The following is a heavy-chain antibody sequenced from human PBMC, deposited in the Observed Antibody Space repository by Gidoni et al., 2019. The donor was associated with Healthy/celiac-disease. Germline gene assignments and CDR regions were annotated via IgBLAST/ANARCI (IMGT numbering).Heavy chain of an antibody. J-gene: IGHJ5*02. Sequence: QVQLVQSGAAVKKPGASVTVSCKASGYTFTSYDSNWVRQATGQGLEWMGWMTPNSGNTGYAQKFQGRVTMTRNTSISTAYMELSSLRAEDTAVYYCARDEGFRTDNWFDPWGQGTLVTVSS. V-gene: IGHV1-8*01. CDR1: GYTFTSYD. D-gene: IGHD2-2*01. CDR2: MTPNSGNT. CDR3: ARDEGFRTDNWFDP.